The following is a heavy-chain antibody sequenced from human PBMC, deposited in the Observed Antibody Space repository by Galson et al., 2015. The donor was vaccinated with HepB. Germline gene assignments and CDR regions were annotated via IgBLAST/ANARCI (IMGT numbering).Heavy chain of an antibody. CDR2: IDWDDDK. D-gene: IGHD6-19*01. Sequence: PALVKPTQTLTLTCTFAGFSLSTSGMCVSWIRQPPGKALEWLARIDWDDDKYYSTSLKARLTISKDTSKNQVVLTMTNMDPVDSATYYCARISAVAGTSGLSGYYYGLDVWGQGTTVTVSS. CDR1: GFSLSTSGMC. CDR3: ARISAVAGTSGLSGYYYGLDV. V-gene: IGHV2-70*11. J-gene: IGHJ6*02.